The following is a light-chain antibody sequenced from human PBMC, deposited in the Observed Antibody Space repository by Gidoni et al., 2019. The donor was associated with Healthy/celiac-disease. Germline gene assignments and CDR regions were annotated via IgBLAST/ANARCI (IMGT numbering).Light chain of an antibody. CDR2: DAS. CDR3: QQRSNWPL. CDR1: QSVSSY. V-gene: IGKV3-11*01. Sequence: EIVSTQSPATLSLSPGERATLSCRASQSVSSYLAWYQQKPGQAPRLLIYDASNRATGIPARFSGSGSGTDFTLTISSLELEDFAVYYCQQRSNWPLFGGGTKVEIK. J-gene: IGKJ4*01.